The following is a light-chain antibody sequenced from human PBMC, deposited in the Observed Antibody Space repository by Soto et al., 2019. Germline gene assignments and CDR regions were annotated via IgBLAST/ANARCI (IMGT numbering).Light chain of an antibody. Sequence: QSVLTQATSVSGSPGQSITISCTGVSSDIGGYNHVSWYQQHPGKVPRLIIYDVDNRPLGVSNRFSGSQSGNTASLSISGLQAEDEADYYCCAYTARTTLSWVFGGGTKVTVL. CDR1: SSDIGGYNH. J-gene: IGLJ3*02. V-gene: IGLV2-14*03. CDR3: CAYTARTTLSWV. CDR2: DVD.